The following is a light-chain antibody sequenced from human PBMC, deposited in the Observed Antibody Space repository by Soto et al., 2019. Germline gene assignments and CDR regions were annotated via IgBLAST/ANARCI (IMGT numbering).Light chain of an antibody. CDR1: SSYVGGYNY. CDR3: SSYTSSNTEV. V-gene: IGLV2-14*03. J-gene: IGLJ1*01. Sequence: QSALSQPASVSGSPGQSITISCTGTSSYVGGYNYVSWYQHHPGKAPKLMIYDVSTRPSGVSNRFSGSKSGNTASLTISGLQAEDEADYYCSSYTSSNTEVFGTGTKVTVL. CDR2: DVS.